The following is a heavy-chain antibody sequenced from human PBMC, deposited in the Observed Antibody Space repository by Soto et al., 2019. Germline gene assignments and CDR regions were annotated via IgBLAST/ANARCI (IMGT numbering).Heavy chain of an antibody. CDR2: ISYDGSNK. D-gene: IGHD4-17*01. CDR1: GFTFSSYA. CDR3: ARDYPSTLRWADTYYGMVV. V-gene: IGHV3-30-3*01. J-gene: IGHJ6*02. Sequence: QVQLVESGGGVVQPGRSLRLSCAASGFTFSSYAMHWVRQAPGKGLEWVAVISYDGSNKYYADSVKGRFTISRDNSKNALYLKMNSLRAEDTAVYYCARDYPSTLRWADTYYGMVVCGQGTTVTVSS.